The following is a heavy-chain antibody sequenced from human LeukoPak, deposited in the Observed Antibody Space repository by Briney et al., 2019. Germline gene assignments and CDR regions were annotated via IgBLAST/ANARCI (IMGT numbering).Heavy chain of an antibody. CDR1: GGSFSGYY. V-gene: IGHV4-34*01. J-gene: IGHJ3*02. CDR2: INHSGST. CDR3: ARRVSGGCFLPEAWDAFDI. D-gene: IGHD2-15*01. Sequence: WETLSLTCAVYGGSFSGYYWSWIRQPPGKGLEWIGEINHSGSTNYNPSLKSRVTISVDTSKNQFSLKLSSVTAADTAVYYCARRVSGGCFLPEAWDAFDIWGQGTMVTVSS.